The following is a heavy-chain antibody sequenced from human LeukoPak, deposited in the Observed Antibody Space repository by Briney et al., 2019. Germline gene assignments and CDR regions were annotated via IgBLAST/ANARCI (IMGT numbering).Heavy chain of an antibody. V-gene: IGHV1-18*01. Sequence: ASVKVSCKASGYTFTSYGISWVRQAPGQGLEWMGWISAYSGNTDYAQRLQGRITMTTDTPTSTAYMELRGLRSDGTAVYYCARDLTSSWKYGEIDFWGQGTRVTVSS. J-gene: IGHJ4*02. CDR2: ISAYSGNT. D-gene: IGHD1-7*01. CDR1: GYTFTSYG. CDR3: ARDLTSSWKYGEIDF.